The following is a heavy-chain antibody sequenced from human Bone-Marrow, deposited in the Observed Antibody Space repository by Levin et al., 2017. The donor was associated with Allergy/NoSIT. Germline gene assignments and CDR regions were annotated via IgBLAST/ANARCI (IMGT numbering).Heavy chain of an antibody. D-gene: IGHD6-19*01. CDR2: ISYDGSNK. CDR1: GFTFSSYA. V-gene: IGHV3-30-3*01. CDR3: ARGFKAQWLVDCYYDYDGMDV. J-gene: IGHJ6*02. Sequence: GGSLRLSCAASGFTFSSYAMHWVRQAPGKGLEWVAVISYDGSNKYYADSVKGRFTISRDNSKNTLYLQMNSLRAEDTAVYYCARGFKAQWLVDCYYDYDGMDVWGQGTTVTVSS.